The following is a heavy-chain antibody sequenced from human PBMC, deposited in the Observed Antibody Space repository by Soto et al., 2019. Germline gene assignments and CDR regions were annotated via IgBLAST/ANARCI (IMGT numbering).Heavy chain of an antibody. CDR1: GYTFTTYD. CDR2: LNPKSGMT. Sequence: GASVKVSCKASGYTFTTYDFNWVRQAPGQGLEWMGWLNPKSGMTGSAQKFQDRVTMTTDTSTSTAYMELRSLRSDDTAVYYCAREVLYSYGSIIDYWGQGTLVTVSS. J-gene: IGHJ4*02. D-gene: IGHD5-18*01. CDR3: AREVLYSYGSIIDY. V-gene: IGHV1-8*01.